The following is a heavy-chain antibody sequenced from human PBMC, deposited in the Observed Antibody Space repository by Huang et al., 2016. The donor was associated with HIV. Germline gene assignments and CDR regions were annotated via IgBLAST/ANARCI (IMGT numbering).Heavy chain of an antibody. CDR2: IYTGNGNT. J-gene: IGHJ5*02. CDR1: GYIFTSRG. V-gene: IGHV1-3*04. Sequence: QVHLVQSGPEVKKPGASVKVSCKASGYIFTSRGLHWVRQAPGQRLAWRGYIYTGNGNTKQEPKFQDRVTLTRDITANTAYMQLSRVTAEDTAVYYCESGQRMRESDMVATFPESWGQGALVTVSS. CDR3: ESGQRMRESDMVATFPES. D-gene: IGHD5-12*01.